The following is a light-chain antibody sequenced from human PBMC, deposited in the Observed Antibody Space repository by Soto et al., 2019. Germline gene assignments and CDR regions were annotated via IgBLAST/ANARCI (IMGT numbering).Light chain of an antibody. Sequence: EIVLTQSPGTLSLSPGERATLSCRASQSLTSSYLAWYQQKPGQAPRLLIYGSSSRATGIPDRFSGWGSGTDFTLTISRLEPEDFAVYYCQQSGTSSWTFGQGTKVEIK. V-gene: IGKV3-20*01. CDR2: GSS. CDR1: QSLTSSY. J-gene: IGKJ1*01. CDR3: QQSGTSSWT.